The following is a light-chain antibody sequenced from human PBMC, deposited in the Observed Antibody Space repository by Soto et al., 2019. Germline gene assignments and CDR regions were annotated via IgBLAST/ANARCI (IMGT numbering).Light chain of an antibody. CDR2: GAS. V-gene: IGKV3-20*01. CDR3: QQYGGSLYT. Sequence: EIVLTQSPATLSLSPGERATLSCRASQSVTSSYLAWYQHKPGQAPRLLIYGASSRATGIPGRFSGSGSGTDFTLAISRPEPEDFAVYYCQQYGGSLYTFGQGTVLE. J-gene: IGKJ2*01. CDR1: QSVTSSY.